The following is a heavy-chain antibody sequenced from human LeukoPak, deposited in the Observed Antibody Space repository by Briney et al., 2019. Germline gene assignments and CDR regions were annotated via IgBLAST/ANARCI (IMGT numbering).Heavy chain of an antibody. CDR1: GFTFNHNG. V-gene: IGHV3-33*01. CDR2: IWYDGSNK. Sequence: PGGSLRLSCAASGFTFNHNGMHWVRQAPGKGLEWVAVIWYDGSNKYYAESVQGRFTISRDNSKNTVDLQMNSLRAADTAVYYCARWGDGKMFDYWGQGTLVTVSS. CDR3: ARWGDGKMFDY. D-gene: IGHD3-16*01. J-gene: IGHJ4*02.